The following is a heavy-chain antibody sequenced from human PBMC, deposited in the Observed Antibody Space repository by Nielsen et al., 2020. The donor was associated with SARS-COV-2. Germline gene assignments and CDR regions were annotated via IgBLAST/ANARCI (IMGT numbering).Heavy chain of an antibody. CDR2: IRSEANDYAT. J-gene: IGHJ4*02. V-gene: IGHV3-73*01. D-gene: IGHD4-23*01. CDR1: GFTFSGSA. CDR3: SSPTVAY. Sequence: GGSLRLSCAVSGFTFSGSALHWVRQAPGKGLEWVGRIRSEANDYATAYAASVKGRFTISRDDSRNTTYLQLYRLKTEDTAVYYCSSPTVAYWGQGTLVTVSS.